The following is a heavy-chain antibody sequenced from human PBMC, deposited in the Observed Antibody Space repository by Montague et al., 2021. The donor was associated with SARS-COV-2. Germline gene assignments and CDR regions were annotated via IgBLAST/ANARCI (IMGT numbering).Heavy chain of an antibody. Sequence: SLRLSCAASGFTSGDYQMTWVRQAPGQGLQWVANINQDETAKTYXDSVKGRFTISRDNAKNSLILQMNSLKDEDTAVYYCARSPRGSGTGWLDYWGQGTLVTVSS. CDR1: GFTSGDYQ. CDR3: ARSPRGSGTGWLDY. D-gene: IGHD3/OR15-3a*01. CDR2: INQDETAK. V-gene: IGHV3-7*01. J-gene: IGHJ4*02.